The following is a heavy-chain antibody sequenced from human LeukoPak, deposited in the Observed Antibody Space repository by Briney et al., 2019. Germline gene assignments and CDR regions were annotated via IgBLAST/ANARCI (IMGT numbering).Heavy chain of an antibody. V-gene: IGHV3-48*03. CDR2: ISSSGSTI. Sequence: GGSLRLSCAASGFTFSSYEMNWVRQAPGKGLEWVSYISSSGSTIYYADSVKGRFTISRDNAKNSLYLQMNSLRAEDTAVYYCASSSWYNYAFDIWGQGTMVAVSS. CDR3: ASSSWYNYAFDI. D-gene: IGHD6-13*01. CDR1: GFTFSSYE. J-gene: IGHJ3*02.